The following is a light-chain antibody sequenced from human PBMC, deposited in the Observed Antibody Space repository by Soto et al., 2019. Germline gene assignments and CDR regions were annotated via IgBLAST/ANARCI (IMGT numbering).Light chain of an antibody. CDR2: GAS. CDR1: QSVSDK. Sequence: EIVMTQSPATLSVSPGERATLSCRASQSVSDKSAWYQQKPGQAPRLLIFGASTRATGIPARFSGSGSGTEFTLTISSLQSEDFAVYYCQQYGSSPLTFGGGTKVDIK. CDR3: QQYGSSPLT. J-gene: IGKJ4*01. V-gene: IGKV3-15*01.